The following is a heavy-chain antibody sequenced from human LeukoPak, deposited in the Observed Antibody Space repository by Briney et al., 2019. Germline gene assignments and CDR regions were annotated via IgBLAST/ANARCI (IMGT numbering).Heavy chain of an antibody. V-gene: IGHV4-38-2*02. Sequence: PSETLSLTCTVSGYSISSGYYWGWIRQPPGKGLEWIGSIYHSGSTYYNPSLKSRVTISVDTSKNQFSLKLSSVTAADTAVYYCARAKYDFWSGYSGSDPWGQGTLVTVSS. CDR3: ARAKYDFWSGYSGSDP. CDR1: GYSISSGYY. J-gene: IGHJ5*02. CDR2: IYHSGST. D-gene: IGHD3-3*01.